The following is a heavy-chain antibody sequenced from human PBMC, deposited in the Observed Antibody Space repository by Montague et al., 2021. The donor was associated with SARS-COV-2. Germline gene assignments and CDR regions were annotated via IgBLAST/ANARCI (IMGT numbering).Heavy chain of an antibody. D-gene: IGHD1-1*01. CDR3: ARHKGWNVAPYSFDY. CDR2: IFYDGTS. Sequence: SETLSLTCTVSGVSISSAHYCWGWVRQTPGKGLEWIGNIFYDGTSRSNPSLNSRVTISVDTSKSQLSLRLSSVTAADTAVYSCARHKGWNVAPYSFDYWGQGKVVTVSS. CDR1: GVSISSAHYC. V-gene: IGHV4-39*01. J-gene: IGHJ4*02.